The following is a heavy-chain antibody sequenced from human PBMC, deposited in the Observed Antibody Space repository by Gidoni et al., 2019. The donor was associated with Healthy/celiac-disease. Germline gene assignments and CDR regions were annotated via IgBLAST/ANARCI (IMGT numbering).Heavy chain of an antibody. CDR2: TYYRSKWYN. J-gene: IGHJ5*02. Sequence: QVQLQQSGPGLVKPSQPLSLTCAISGDSVSSTSAAWNWIRQSPSRGLEWLGRTYYRSKWYNDYAVSVKSRITINPDTSKNQFSLQLNSVTPEDTAVYYCARARRRVTTVTGVGPGWFDPWGQGTLVTVSS. V-gene: IGHV6-1*01. D-gene: IGHD4-17*01. CDR1: GDSVSSTSAA. CDR3: ARARRRVTTVTGVGPGWFDP.